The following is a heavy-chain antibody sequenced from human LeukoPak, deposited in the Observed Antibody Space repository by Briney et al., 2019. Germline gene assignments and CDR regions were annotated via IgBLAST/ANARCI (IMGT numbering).Heavy chain of an antibody. CDR2: ISSSSRAI. Sequence: PGGSLRLSCTASGFTSSSYAMSWVRQAPGKGLEWISYISSSSRAIYYADSVKGRFTISRDNAKNSLYLQMNSLRAEDTAVYYCARASDFWSGAYYYSMDVWGKGTTVTVSS. CDR3: ARASDFWSGAYYYSMDV. J-gene: IGHJ6*03. CDR1: GFTSSSYA. D-gene: IGHD3-3*01. V-gene: IGHV3-48*01.